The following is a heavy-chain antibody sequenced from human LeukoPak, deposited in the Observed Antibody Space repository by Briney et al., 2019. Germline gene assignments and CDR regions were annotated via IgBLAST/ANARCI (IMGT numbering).Heavy chain of an antibody. D-gene: IGHD6-13*01. CDR1: GFTFSSYS. CDR2: ISSSSSYI. J-gene: IGHJ6*04. V-gene: IGHV3-21*01. CDR3: ARGGAAAGIGYYYYGMDV. Sequence: PGGSLRLSCAASGFTFSSYSMNWVRQAPGKGLEWVSSISSSSSYIYYADSVKGRFTISRDNAKNSLYLQMNSLRAEDTAVYYCARGGAAAGIGYYYYGMDVWGKGTTVTVSS.